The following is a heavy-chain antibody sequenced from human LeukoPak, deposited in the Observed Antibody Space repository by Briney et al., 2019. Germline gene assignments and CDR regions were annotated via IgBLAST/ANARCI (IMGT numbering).Heavy chain of an antibody. CDR2: INPNSGGT. D-gene: IGHD6-6*01. CDR1: GYTFTGYY. J-gene: IGHJ4*02. CDR3: ARDRYSSSPPFDY. V-gene: IGHV1-2*02. Sequence: ASVKVSCKASGYTFTGYYMHWVRQAPGQRLEWMGWINPNSGGTNYAQKFQGRVTMTRDTSISTAYMELSRLRSDDTAVYYCARDRYSSSPPFDYWGQGTLVTVSS.